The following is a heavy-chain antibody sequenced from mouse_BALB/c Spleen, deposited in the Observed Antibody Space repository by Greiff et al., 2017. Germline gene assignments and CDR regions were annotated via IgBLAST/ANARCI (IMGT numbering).Heavy chain of an antibody. J-gene: IGHJ2*01. V-gene: IGHV1S81*02. CDR3: ASNRYEKDY. CDR2: INPSNGRT. Sequence: QVQLQQSGAELVKPGASVKLSCKASGYTFTSYWMHWVKQRPGQGLEWIGEINPSNGRTNYNEKFKSKATLTVDKSSSTAYMQLSSLTSEDSAVYYCASNRYEKDYWGQGTTLTVSS. D-gene: IGHD2-14*01. CDR1: GYTFTSYW.